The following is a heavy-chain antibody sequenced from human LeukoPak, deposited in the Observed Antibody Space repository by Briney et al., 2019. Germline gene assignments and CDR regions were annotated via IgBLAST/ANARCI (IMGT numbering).Heavy chain of an antibody. V-gene: IGHV4-4*07. Sequence: SETLSLTCSVSGGSISSYYWSWLRQPAGKGLEWIGRIYTSGSTNYNPSLKSRVTMSVDTSKDQISLNLSSVTAADTAVYYGARDSLGFRAFDIWGQGTMITVSS. CDR3: ARDSLGFRAFDI. J-gene: IGHJ3*02. CDR1: GGSISSYY. CDR2: IYTSGST. D-gene: IGHD3-16*01.